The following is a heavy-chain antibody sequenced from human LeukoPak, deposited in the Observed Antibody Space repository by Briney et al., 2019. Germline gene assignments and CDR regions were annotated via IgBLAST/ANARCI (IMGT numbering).Heavy chain of an antibody. D-gene: IGHD4-17*01. CDR1: GFTFSTYW. J-gene: IGHJ4*02. CDR3: ARDRDYGAPDY. V-gene: IGHV3-74*01. CDR2: INGDGTSTST. Sequence: PGGSLRLSCAASGFTFSTYWVHWVRQAPGKGPVWVSRINGDGTSTSTSYADSVKGRFTISRDNAKNTLYLHMNTLRAEDTAVYYCARDRDYGAPDYWGQGTLVTVSS.